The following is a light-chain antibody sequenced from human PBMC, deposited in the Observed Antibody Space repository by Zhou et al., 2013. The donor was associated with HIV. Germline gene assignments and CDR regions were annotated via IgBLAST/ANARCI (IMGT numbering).Light chain of an antibody. CDR3: QQSYLTWA. V-gene: IGKV1-39*01. CDR2: GAS. CDR1: QSINTY. Sequence: DIQMTQSPSSVSASVGDRVTITCRASQSINTYLNWYQHKPGKAPNLLIYGASSLQSGVPSRFSGSGSGTDFTLTISSLQPEDFATYYCQQSYLTWAFGQGTKVEI. J-gene: IGKJ1*01.